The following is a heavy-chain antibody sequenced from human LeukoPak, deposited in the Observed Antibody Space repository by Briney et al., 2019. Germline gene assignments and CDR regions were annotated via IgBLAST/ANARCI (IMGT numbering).Heavy chain of an antibody. J-gene: IGHJ4*02. CDR3: ARGEYRCSGGSCYSAPTHFDY. CDR2: IIPIFGTA. CDR1: GGTFSSYA. V-gene: IGHV1-69*05. D-gene: IGHD2-15*01. Sequence: SVTVSCKASGGTFSSYAISWVRQAPGQGLEWMGGIIPIFGTANYAQKFQGRVTITTDESTSTAYMELSSLRSEDTAVYYCARGEYRCSGGSCYSAPTHFDYWGQGTLVTVSS.